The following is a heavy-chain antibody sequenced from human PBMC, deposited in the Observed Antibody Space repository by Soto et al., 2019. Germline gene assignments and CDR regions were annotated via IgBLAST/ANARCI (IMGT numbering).Heavy chain of an antibody. D-gene: IGHD3-3*01. V-gene: IGHV3-23*01. CDR3: ARGSEESYPWSRIFDL. Sequence: PGGSLRLSCVASGITFRSRAMSWVHQAPGEGLEWVSTINDSGGDTKYADSVRGRFTISRDNSRNPLYLQMSSLRAEDSAIYYCARGSEESYPWSRIFDLWGRGSLVTVSS. CDR1: GITFRSRA. CDR2: INDSGGDT. J-gene: IGHJ4*02.